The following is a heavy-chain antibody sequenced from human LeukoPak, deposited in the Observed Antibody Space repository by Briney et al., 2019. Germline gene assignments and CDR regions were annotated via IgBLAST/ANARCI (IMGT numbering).Heavy chain of an antibody. CDR3: AESYGSGNYFDS. V-gene: IGHV4-59*01. D-gene: IGHD3-10*01. CDR1: GGSISNYY. J-gene: IGHJ4*02. Sequence: SETLSLTCTVSGGSISNYYWSWIRQPPGKGLEWIGYISYSGSTNYNPSLKSRVTISIETSKNKFSLKLRSVTAADTAVYYCAESYGSGNYFDSWGQGTLVTVSS. CDR2: ISYSGST.